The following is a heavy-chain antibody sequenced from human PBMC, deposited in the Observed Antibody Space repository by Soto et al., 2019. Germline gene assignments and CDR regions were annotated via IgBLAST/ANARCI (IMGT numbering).Heavy chain of an antibody. CDR1: GFTFSSYG. CDR2: IWYDGSNK. CDR3: ARDGPVTTYYMDV. V-gene: IGHV3-33*01. D-gene: IGHD4-17*01. Sequence: GGSLRLSCAASGFTFSSYGMHWVRQAPGKGLGWVAVIWYDGSNKYYADSVKGRFTISRDNSKNTLYLQMNSLRAEDTAVYYCARDGPVTTYYMDVWGKGTTVTVSS. J-gene: IGHJ6*03.